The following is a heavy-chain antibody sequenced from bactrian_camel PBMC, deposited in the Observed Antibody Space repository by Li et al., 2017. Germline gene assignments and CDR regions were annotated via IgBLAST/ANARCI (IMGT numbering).Heavy chain of an antibody. V-gene: IGHV3S53*01. CDR1: RYNVSTGC. CDR3: AARTTTYCAGWSFTY. Sequence: HVQLVESGGGSVQPGGTLRLSCVASRYNVSTGCMGWFRQAPGKEREGVAHIDRPGRRAYADSVNGRFAISKDSAKNTLYLQMNSLKPEDAAIYYCAARTTTYCAGWSFTYWGQGTQVTVS. CDR2: IDRPGRR. J-gene: IGHJ4*01. D-gene: IGHD1*01.